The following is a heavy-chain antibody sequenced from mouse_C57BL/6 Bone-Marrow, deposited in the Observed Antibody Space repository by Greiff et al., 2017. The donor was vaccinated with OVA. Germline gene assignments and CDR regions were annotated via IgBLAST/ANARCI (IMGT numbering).Heavy chain of an antibody. D-gene: IGHD3-2*02. CDR1: YFAFMASA. CDR3: ARGSSGYRTWFAY. CDR2: FTMYSDAT. Sequence: LVESGAELVRPGSSVKLSCKDSYFAFMASAMHWVKQRPGHGLEWIGSFTMYSDATEYSENFKGKATLTANTSSSTAYMQLSSLTSEDSAVYFCARGSSGYRTWFAYWGQGTLVTVSA. V-gene: IGHV1-49*01. J-gene: IGHJ3*01.